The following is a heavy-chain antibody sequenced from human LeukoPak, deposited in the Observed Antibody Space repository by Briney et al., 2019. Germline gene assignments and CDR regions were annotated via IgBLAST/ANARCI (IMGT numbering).Heavy chain of an antibody. CDR1: GGSISSGGYY. CDR2: IYHSGST. D-gene: IGHD6-13*01. V-gene: IGHV4-30-2*01. J-gene: IGHJ4*02. CDR3: ASDRMIAAAAYFDY. Sequence: SETLSLTCTVSGGSISSGGYYWSWIRQPPGKGLKWIGYIYHSGSTYYNPSLKSRVTISVDRSKNQFSLKLSSVTAADTAVYYSASDRMIAAAAYFDYWGQGTLVTVSS.